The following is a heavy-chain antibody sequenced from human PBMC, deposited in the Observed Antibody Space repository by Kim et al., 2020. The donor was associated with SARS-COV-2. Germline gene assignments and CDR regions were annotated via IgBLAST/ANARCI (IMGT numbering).Heavy chain of an antibody. J-gene: IGHJ4*02. CDR1: GFTFSSYA. Sequence: GGSLRLSCAASGFTFSSYAMSWVRQAPGKGLEWVSAISGSGGSTYYADSVKGRFTISRDNSKNTLYLQMNSLRAEDTAVYYCAKDRAYYYGSGSYSQGSYYFDYWGQGTLVTVSS. D-gene: IGHD3-10*01. CDR3: AKDRAYYYGSGSYSQGSYYFDY. V-gene: IGHV3-23*01. CDR2: ISGSGGST.